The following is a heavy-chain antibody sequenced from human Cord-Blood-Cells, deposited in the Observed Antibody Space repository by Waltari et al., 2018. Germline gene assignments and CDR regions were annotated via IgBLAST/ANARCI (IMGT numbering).Heavy chain of an antibody. CDR3: ANREGGVGATNFDY. Sequence: QVQLVQSGAEVKKPGSSVKVSCKASGGTFSSYAICWVRQAPGQGLEGMGRIIPILGIANYAQKCQGRVTITADKSTSTAYMELSSLRSEDTAVYYCANREGGVGATNFDYWGQGTLVTVS. CDR2: IIPILGIA. J-gene: IGHJ4*02. CDR1: GGTFSSYA. D-gene: IGHD1-26*01. V-gene: IGHV1-69*09.